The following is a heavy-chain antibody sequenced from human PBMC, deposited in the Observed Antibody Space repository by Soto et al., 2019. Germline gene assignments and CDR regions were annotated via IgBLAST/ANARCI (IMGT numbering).Heavy chain of an antibody. J-gene: IGHJ5*02. CDR2: IYYSGST. D-gene: IGHD5-18*01. CDR3: ARIPVDISMIYWFDP. Sequence: PSETLSLTCTVSGGSVSSGDYYWSWIRQPPGKGLEWIGNIYYSGSTNYNPSLKSRATISVDTSKNQFSLKVSSATAADTAAYYCARIPVDISMIYWFDPWGQGTLVTVSS. V-gene: IGHV4-61*08. CDR1: GGSVSSGDYY.